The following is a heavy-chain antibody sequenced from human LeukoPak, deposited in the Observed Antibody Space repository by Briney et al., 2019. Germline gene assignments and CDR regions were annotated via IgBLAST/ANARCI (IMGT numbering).Heavy chain of an antibody. D-gene: IGHD1-26*01. CDR1: GFTFSSYA. CDR3: VSGVARLSIVRTSGNDAFDI. V-gene: IGHV3-30*04. Sequence: PGGSLRLSCAASGFTFSSYAIHWVRQAPGKGLEWVAVISYDGSNNYYADSVKGRFTISRDNSKNTLYLQMNSLRAEDTAVYYCVSGVARLSIVRTSGNDAFDIWGQGTMVTVSS. CDR2: ISYDGSNN. J-gene: IGHJ3*02.